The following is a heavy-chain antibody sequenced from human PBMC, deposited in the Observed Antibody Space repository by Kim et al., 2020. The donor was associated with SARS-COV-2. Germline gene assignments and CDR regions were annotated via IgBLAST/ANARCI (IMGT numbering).Heavy chain of an antibody. CDR3: ARGGTSILIRLLDH. J-gene: IGHJ4*02. CDR1: GYTFTDYG. V-gene: IGHV1-18*01. Sequence: ASVKVSCKASGYTFTDYGVSWVRQAPGQGLEWMGWISPYNGEIEYAQKFQGRVTMTTDTSTTTADMELRSLRSDDTAVYYCARGGTSILIRLLDHWGQGTLVTVSS. D-gene: IGHD6-6*01. CDR2: ISPYNGEI.